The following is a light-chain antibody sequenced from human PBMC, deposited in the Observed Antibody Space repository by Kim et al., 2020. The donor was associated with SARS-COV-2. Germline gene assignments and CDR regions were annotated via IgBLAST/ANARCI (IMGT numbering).Light chain of an antibody. V-gene: IGLV3-21*01. Sequence: APGQAARITCGGNNIGGHSVHGYQQKPGQAPVLVMYYDRDRPSGIPERFSGSKSASTATLTISRVEAGDEADYYCQVWDTDTDHYVFGTGTKVTVL. J-gene: IGLJ1*01. CDR2: YDR. CDR1: NIGGHS. CDR3: QVWDTDTDHYV.